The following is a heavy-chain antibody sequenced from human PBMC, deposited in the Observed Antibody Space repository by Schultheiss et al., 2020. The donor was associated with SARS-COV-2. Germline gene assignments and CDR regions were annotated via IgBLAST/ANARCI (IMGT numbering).Heavy chain of an antibody. D-gene: IGHD2-2*01. CDR3: ARVDIVLVPAALYYFDY. Sequence: SETLSLTCTVSGGSISSYYWSWIRQPPGKGLEWIGYIYYSGSTNYNPSLKSRVTISVDTSKNQFSLKLSSVTAADTAVYYCARVDIVLVPAALYYFDYWAREPWSPSPQ. J-gene: IGHJ4*02. V-gene: IGHV4-59*01. CDR1: GGSISSYY. CDR2: IYYSGST.